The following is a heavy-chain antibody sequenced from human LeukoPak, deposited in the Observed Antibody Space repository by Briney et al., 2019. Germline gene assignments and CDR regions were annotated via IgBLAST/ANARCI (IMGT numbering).Heavy chain of an antibody. J-gene: IGHJ1*01. D-gene: IGHD1-26*01. CDR3: ARTLLRAEYFQH. Sequence: ASVKVSCKASGYTFTGYYIHWVRQAPGQGLEWMGWINPNSGGTNYAQKFQGRVTMTRDTSISTAYMELSRLRSDDTAVYYCARTLLRAEYFQHWGQGTLVTVSS. CDR1: GYTFTGYY. V-gene: IGHV1-2*02. CDR2: INPNSGGT.